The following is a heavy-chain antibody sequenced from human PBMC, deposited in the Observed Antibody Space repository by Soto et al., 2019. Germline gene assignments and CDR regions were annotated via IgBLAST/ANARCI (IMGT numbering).Heavy chain of an antibody. V-gene: IGHV4-31*03. Sequence: QVQLQESGPGLVKPSQTLSLTCTVSGGSISSGGYYWSWIRQHPGKGLEWIGYIYYSGSTYYNPSLKSRVTILVETSKNQFSLKLSSVTAADTAVYYCARDKDYYDSSGPEDDAFDIWGQGTMVTVFS. J-gene: IGHJ3*02. CDR2: IYYSGST. D-gene: IGHD3-22*01. CDR3: ARDKDYYDSSGPEDDAFDI. CDR1: GGSISSGGYY.